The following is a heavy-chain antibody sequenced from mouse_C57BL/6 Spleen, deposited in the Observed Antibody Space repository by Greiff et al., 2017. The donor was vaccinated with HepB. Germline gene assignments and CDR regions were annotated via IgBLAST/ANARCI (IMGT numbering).Heavy chain of an antibody. CDR1: GYAFSSYW. CDR3: ERVTTVVATRYFDV. Sequence: QVQLQQSGAELVKPGASVKISCKASGYAFSSYWMNWVKQRPGKGLEWIGQIYPGDGDTNYNGKFKGKATLTADKSSSTAYMQLSSLTSEDSAVYCCERVTTVVATRYFDVWGTGTTVTVSS. D-gene: IGHD1-1*01. CDR2: IYPGDGDT. V-gene: IGHV1-80*01. J-gene: IGHJ1*03.